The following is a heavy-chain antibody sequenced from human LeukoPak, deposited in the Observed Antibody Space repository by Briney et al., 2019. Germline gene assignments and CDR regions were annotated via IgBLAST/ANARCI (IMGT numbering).Heavy chain of an antibody. D-gene: IGHD3-22*01. CDR1: GFTFSSYG. V-gene: IGHV3-33*01. CDR3: ARDPGMIVVVDDAFDI. Sequence: PGGSLRLSCAASGFTFSSYGMHWVRQAPGKGLEWVAVIWYDGSNKYYADSVKGRFTISRDNSKNTLCLQMNSLRAEDTAVYYCARDPGMIVVVDDAFDIWGQGTMVTVSS. CDR2: IWYDGSNK. J-gene: IGHJ3*02.